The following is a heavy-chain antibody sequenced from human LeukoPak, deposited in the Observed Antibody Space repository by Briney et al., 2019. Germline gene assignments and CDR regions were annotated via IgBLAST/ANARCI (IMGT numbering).Heavy chain of an antibody. V-gene: IGHV3-15*01. D-gene: IGHD3-10*01. Sequence: GESLRLSCAVSGITFTNAWMSWVRQAAGKGLEWVARIKSKAEGGRTAYAAAVQGRFIISRDDSKDTMYLEMNSLETEDTAVYYCTTDEGLGRGYKYGMDVWGQGTTVTVSS. CDR2: IKSKAEGGRT. CDR1: GITFTNAW. J-gene: IGHJ6*02. CDR3: TTDEGLGRGYKYGMDV.